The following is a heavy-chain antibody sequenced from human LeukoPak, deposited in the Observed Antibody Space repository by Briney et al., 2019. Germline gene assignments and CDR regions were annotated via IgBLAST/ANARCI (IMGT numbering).Heavy chain of an antibody. V-gene: IGHV6-1*01. Sequence: SQTLSLTCAISGDSVSSNSSSWNWIRQSPSRGLEWLGRTYYRSKWNTDYAVSVKGRITINPDTSKNQFSLYLNSGTPVDTAVYYCARSPGHSYEWGPFDPWGQGTLVTVSS. CDR1: GDSVSSNSSS. CDR3: ARSPGHSYEWGPFDP. D-gene: IGHD1-26*01. CDR2: TYYRSKWNT. J-gene: IGHJ5*02.